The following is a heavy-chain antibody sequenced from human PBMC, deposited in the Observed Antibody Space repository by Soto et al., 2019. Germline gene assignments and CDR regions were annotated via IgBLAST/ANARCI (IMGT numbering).Heavy chain of an antibody. Sequence: QVQLVQSGAEVKKPGASVKVSCKTSGYIFTAYSMHWVRQAPGQGLEWMGAVNPSGGSAHYAQSFEGCVTFTRDTSTSTFYMELSSLRSEDTAVYYCAREENCRGGTCYSEYFHHWGQGTLVTDSS. CDR2: VNPSGGSA. D-gene: IGHD2-15*01. CDR3: AREENCRGGTCYSEYFHH. J-gene: IGHJ1*01. CDR1: GYIFTAYS. V-gene: IGHV1-46*01.